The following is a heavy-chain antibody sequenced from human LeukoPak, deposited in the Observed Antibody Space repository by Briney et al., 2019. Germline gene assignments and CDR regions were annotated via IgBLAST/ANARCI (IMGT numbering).Heavy chain of an antibody. V-gene: IGHV4-4*07. CDR3: ARDRYYDFWSGYLNWFDP. D-gene: IGHD3-3*01. Sequence: SETLPLTCTVSGGSISSYYWSWIRQPAGKGLEWIGRVYTSGSTNYNPSLKSRVTMSVDTSKNQFSLKLSSVTAADTAVYYCARDRYYDFWSGYLNWFDPWGQGTLVTVSS. J-gene: IGHJ5*02. CDR1: GGSISSYY. CDR2: VYTSGST.